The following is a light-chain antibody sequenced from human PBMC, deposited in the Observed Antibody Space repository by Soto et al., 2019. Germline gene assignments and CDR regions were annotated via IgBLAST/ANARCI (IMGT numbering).Light chain of an antibody. CDR3: QQRSNWHQLT. J-gene: IGKJ4*01. CDR1: QGVSSY. Sequence: EIVLTQSPATLSLSPGERATLSCRASQGVSSYLAWYQQKPGQAPRLLIYDASNRATGIPARFSGSGPGTDFPLTISSLEPEDFAVYCCQQRSNWHQLTFGGGTKVEIK. V-gene: IGKV3D-11*01. CDR2: DAS.